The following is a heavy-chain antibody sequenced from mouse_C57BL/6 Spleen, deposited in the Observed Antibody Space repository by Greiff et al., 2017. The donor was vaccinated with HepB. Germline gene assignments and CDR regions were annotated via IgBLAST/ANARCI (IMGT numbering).Heavy chain of an antibody. J-gene: IGHJ3*01. CDR1: GYTFTSYW. Sequence: VQLQQPGAELVMPGASVKLSCKASGYTFTSYWMHWVKQSPGQGLEWIGEIDPSDSYTNYNQKFKGKSTLTVDKSSSTAYMQLSSLTSEDSAVYYCARHYYGSSYRPWFAYWGQGTLVTVSA. V-gene: IGHV1-69*01. D-gene: IGHD1-1*01. CDR3: ARHYYGSSYRPWFAY. CDR2: IDPSDSYT.